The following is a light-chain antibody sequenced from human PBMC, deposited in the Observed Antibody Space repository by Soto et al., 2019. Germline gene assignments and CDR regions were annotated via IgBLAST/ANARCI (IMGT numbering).Light chain of an antibody. CDR2: EGS. Sequence: QSALTQPASVSGSPGQSITISCTGTSSDVGNYNLVSWYQEHPGKAPKLMIYEGSKRPSGVSNRFSASKSGNTASLTISGLQAEDEADYYCCSYAGSTTSVVFGGGTKLTVL. CDR3: CSYAGSTTSVV. CDR1: SSDVGNYNL. J-gene: IGLJ2*01. V-gene: IGLV2-23*01.